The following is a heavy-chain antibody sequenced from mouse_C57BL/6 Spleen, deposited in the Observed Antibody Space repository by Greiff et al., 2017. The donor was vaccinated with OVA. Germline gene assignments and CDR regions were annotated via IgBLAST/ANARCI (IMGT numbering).Heavy chain of an antibody. V-gene: IGHV1-69*01. Sequence: QVQLQQPGAELVMPGASVKLSCKASGYTFTSYWMHWVKQRPGQGLEWIGEIDPSDSYTNYNQKFKGKSTLTVDESSSTAYMQLSSLTSEDSAVYYCARYYDYDGYAMDYWGQGTSVTVSS. CDR3: ARYYDYDGYAMDY. D-gene: IGHD2-4*01. CDR1: GYTFTSYW. CDR2: IDPSDSYT. J-gene: IGHJ4*01.